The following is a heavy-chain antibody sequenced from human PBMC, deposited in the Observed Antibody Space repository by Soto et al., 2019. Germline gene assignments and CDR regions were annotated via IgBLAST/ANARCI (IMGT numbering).Heavy chain of an antibody. CDR2: ISAYNGNT. V-gene: IGHV1-18*01. Sequence: QGQLVQSGAEVKKPGASVKVSCKASGYTFTSYGISWVRQAPGQGREWMGWISAYNGNTNYAQKLQGRVTMTTDTATSTAYMELRSMRSDDTDVYYCAREGGVIVVGAFDIWGQGTMVTVSS. D-gene: IGHD3-16*02. J-gene: IGHJ3*02. CDR3: AREGGVIVVGAFDI. CDR1: GYTFTSYG.